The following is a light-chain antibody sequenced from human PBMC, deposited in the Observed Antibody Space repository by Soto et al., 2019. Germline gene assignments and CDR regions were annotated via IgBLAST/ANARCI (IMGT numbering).Light chain of an antibody. J-gene: IGKJ2*02. V-gene: IGKV1-17*03. Sequence: DVQMTQSPSAMSASVGDRVPSTCRATQDISRFVAWFQQKPGKAPERLIYESSTLQPGVPSRFSGSGSGTEFTLAISGLQPEDVATYYCLQHNSYPCTFGQGTKLESK. CDR3: LQHNSYPCT. CDR1: QDISRF. CDR2: ESS.